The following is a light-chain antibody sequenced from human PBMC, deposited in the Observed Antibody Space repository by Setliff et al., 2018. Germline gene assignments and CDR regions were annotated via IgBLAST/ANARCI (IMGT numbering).Light chain of an antibody. V-gene: IGLV2-23*02. CDR2: EVT. CDR3: CSFATGGTYV. CDR1: TYDVGAYNL. J-gene: IGLJ1*01. Sequence: QSVLTQPASVAASPGQSITISCTGHTYDVGAYNLVSWYQQYPDKAPKVIIYEVTKRPSGVSNRFSASKSGNTASLTISGLQPEDEADYYCCSFATGGTYVFGPGTRSPS.